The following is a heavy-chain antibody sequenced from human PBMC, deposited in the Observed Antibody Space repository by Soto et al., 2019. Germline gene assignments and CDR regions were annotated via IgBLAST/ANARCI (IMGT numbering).Heavy chain of an antibody. V-gene: IGHV3-48*01. CDR2: ISSSSSTI. J-gene: IGHJ6*03. D-gene: IGHD5-18*01. Sequence: GGSLRLSCAASGFTFSSYSMNWVRQAPGKGLEWVSYISSSSSTIYYADSVKGRFTISRDNAKNSLFLQMNSLRAEDTAVYYCARGASLVDTAMVKKRYYYYYYMDVWGKGTTVTVSS. CDR1: GFTFSSYS. CDR3: ARGASLVDTAMVKKRYYYYYYMDV.